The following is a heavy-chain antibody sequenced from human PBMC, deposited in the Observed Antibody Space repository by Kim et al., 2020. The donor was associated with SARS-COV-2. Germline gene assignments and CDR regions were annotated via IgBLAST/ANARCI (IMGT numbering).Heavy chain of an antibody. J-gene: IGHJ4*02. Sequence: GGSLRLSCAASGFTFSGYAMHWVRQAPGKGLEWVSVISYDGSNKDYADSVKGRFTISRDNSKNTLYLQMNSLRAEDTAVYYCAREGQDYSNYYFDYWGQGTLVTVSS. CDR3: AREGQDYSNYYFDY. V-gene: IGHV3-33*05. CDR1: GFTFSGYA. D-gene: IGHD4-4*01. CDR2: ISYDGSNK.